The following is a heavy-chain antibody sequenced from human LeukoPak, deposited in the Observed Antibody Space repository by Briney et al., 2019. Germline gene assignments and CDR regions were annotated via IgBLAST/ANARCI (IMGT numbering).Heavy chain of an antibody. Sequence: PGGSLRLSCAASGFTFTSYAMSWVRQAPGKGLEWVSAISDSGGSTYYADSVKGRFTISRDNSKNTLYLQMNSLRAEDTAVYYCATVYSSSPLRPMDVWGQGTTVTVSS. D-gene: IGHD2-2*01. CDR3: ATVYSSSPLRPMDV. J-gene: IGHJ6*02. CDR2: ISDSGGST. V-gene: IGHV3-23*01. CDR1: GFTFTSYA.